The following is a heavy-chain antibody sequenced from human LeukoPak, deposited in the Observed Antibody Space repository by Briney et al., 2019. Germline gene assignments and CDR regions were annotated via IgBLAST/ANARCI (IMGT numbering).Heavy chain of an antibody. CDR1: GFTFSSYG. Sequence: GGSLRLSCAASGFTFSSYGMHWVRQAPGKGLEWGAVISYDGSNKYYADSVKGRFTISRDNAKDSLYLQMNSLRAEDTAVYYCARDSSEGITMIVVEYYFDYWGQGTLVTVSS. D-gene: IGHD3-22*01. V-gene: IGHV3-30*03. CDR2: ISYDGSNK. J-gene: IGHJ4*02. CDR3: ARDSSEGITMIVVEYYFDY.